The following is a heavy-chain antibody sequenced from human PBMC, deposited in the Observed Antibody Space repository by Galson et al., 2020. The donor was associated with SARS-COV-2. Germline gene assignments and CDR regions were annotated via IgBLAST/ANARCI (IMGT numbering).Heavy chain of an antibody. V-gene: IGHV2-70*01. CDR2: IDWDDDK. D-gene: IGHD3-22*01. CDR3: ARIREYDSSDEGPTGYYGMDV. Sequence: SGPTLVKPTQTLTLTCTFSGFSLSTSGMCVSWIRQPPGKALEWLALIDWDDDKYYSTSLKTRLTISKDTSKNQVVLTMTNMDPVDTATYYCARIREYDSSDEGPTGYYGMDVWGQGTTVTVSS. CDR1: GFSLSTSGMC. J-gene: IGHJ6*02.